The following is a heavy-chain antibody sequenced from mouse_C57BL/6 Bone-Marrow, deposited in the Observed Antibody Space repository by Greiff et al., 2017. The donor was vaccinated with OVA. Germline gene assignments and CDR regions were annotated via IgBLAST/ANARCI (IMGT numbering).Heavy chain of an antibody. CDR3: ARNYGSSYVRYIDV. CDR1: GYTFTTYP. Sequence: VKLMESGAELVKPGASVKMSCKASGYTFTTYPIEWMKQNHGKSLEWIGNFHPYNDDTKYNEKFKGKATLTVEKSSSTVYLELSRLTSDDSAVYYCARNYGSSYVRYIDVWGKGTSVTVSS. J-gene: IGHJ1*03. D-gene: IGHD1-1*01. CDR2: FHPYNDDT. V-gene: IGHV1-47*01.